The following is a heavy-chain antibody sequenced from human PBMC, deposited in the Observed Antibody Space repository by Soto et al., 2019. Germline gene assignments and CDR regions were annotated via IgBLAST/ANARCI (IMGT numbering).Heavy chain of an antibody. CDR2: INHSGST. CDR3: ARWPRGQWLVPYYYGMDV. CDR1: GGSFSGYY. Sequence: SETLSLTCAVYGGSFSGYYWSWIRQPPGKGLEWIGEINHSGSTNYNPSLKSRVTISVDTSKNQFSLKLSSVTAADTAVYYCARWPRGQWLVPYYYGMDVWGQGTTVTVSS. D-gene: IGHD6-19*01. J-gene: IGHJ6*02. V-gene: IGHV4-34*01.